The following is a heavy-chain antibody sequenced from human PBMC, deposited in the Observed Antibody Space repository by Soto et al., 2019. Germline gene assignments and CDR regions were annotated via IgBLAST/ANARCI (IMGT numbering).Heavy chain of an antibody. J-gene: IGHJ4*02. D-gene: IGHD4-17*01. V-gene: IGHV3-9*01. CDR1: GFTFDDYA. CDR2: ISWNSIRI. Sequence: EVQLVESGGGLVQPGRSLRLSCAASGFTFDDYAMHWVRQAPGKGLEWVSGISWNSIRIGYADSVKGRFTISRDNAKNSLYLQMTSLRAEDTALYYCAKSPSYYGDFDYWGQGTLVTVSS. CDR3: AKSPSYYGDFDY.